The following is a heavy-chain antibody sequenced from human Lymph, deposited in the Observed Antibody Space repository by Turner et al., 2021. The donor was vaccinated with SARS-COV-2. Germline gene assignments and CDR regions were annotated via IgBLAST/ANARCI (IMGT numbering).Heavy chain of an antibody. J-gene: IGHJ4*02. CDR2: NYYSAST. Sequence: QVPLQKSGQGLVKPSQTVSLTCPFSDGSISSGGYYWIWIRQHPGKGLEWIGYNYYSASTYYNPSLKCRVTISVDTSKNKFSLKLSSVTAADTAVYYCARDYGGNSNYFGDWGQGTLVTVSS. D-gene: IGHD4-17*01. CDR3: ARDYGGNSNYFGD. CDR1: DGSISSGGYY. V-gene: IGHV4-31*03.